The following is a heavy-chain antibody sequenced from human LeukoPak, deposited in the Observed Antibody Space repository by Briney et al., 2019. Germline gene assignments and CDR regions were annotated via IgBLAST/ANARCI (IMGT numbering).Heavy chain of an antibody. J-gene: IGHJ1*01. Sequence: PGRSLRLSCATSGFTFSAYGMHWVRQAPGKGLEWVAVIWYDGSDKYYADSVKGRFTISRDNSKNKLYLQMDSLRAEDTAVYYCAKDHDTGGSAEYFQHWGQGTQVTVSS. V-gene: IGHV3-33*06. CDR1: GFTFSAYG. CDR3: AKDHDTGGSAEYFQH. D-gene: IGHD2-8*02. CDR2: IWYDGSDK.